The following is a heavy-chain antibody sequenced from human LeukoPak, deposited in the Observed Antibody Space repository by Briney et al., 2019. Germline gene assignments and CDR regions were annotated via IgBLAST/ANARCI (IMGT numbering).Heavy chain of an antibody. J-gene: IGHJ4*02. CDR1: GYTFTNYG. CDR2: ISAYNGKT. CDR3: ARWDRATAATFDY. V-gene: IGHV1-18*01. D-gene: IGHD6-13*01. Sequence: ASVTVSFRASGYTFTNYGFNWVRQAPGQGLEWMGWISAYNGKTNYAQKFQGRVTMTTDTATGTAYMELRSLRSDDTAVYYCARWDRATAATFDYWGQGTLVTVSS.